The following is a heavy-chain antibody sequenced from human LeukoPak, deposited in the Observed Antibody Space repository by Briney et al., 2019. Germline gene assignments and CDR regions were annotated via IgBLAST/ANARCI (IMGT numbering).Heavy chain of an antibody. Sequence: PGGSLRLSCAASGFTFSSYGMNWVRQAPGKGLEWVPFISSSSSYIYYADSVKGRFTISRDNAKNSLYLQMNSLRAEDTAVYYCARDLRSSGYYAFDYWGQGTLVTVSS. D-gene: IGHD3-22*01. CDR1: GFTFSSYG. CDR3: ARDLRSSGYYAFDY. V-gene: IGHV3-21*01. CDR2: ISSSSSYI. J-gene: IGHJ4*02.